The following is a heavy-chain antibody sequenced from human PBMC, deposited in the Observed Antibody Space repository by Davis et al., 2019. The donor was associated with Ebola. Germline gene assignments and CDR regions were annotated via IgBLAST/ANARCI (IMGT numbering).Heavy chain of an antibody. Sequence: PGGSLRLSCAASGLDISSSVLYWVRQAPGKGLEWVSASTESEADITYADSVKGRFTISRDNAKNSLYLQMNSLRAEDTAVYYCARESEGGTVGSNIASRGAEDWGQGTLVTVSS. J-gene: IGHJ4*02. V-gene: IGHV3-21*01. CDR1: GLDISSSV. CDR3: ARESEGGTVGSNIASRGAED. CDR2: STESEADI. D-gene: IGHD6-6*01.